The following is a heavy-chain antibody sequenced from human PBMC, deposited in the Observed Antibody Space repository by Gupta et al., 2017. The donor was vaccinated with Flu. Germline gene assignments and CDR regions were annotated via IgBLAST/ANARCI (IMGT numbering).Heavy chain of an antibody. V-gene: IGHV3-15*01. CDR1: GFTFSNAW. CDR3: TTDTLQWLVREAGDY. J-gene: IGHJ4*02. Sequence: EVQLVESGGGLVKPGGSLRLSCAASGFTFSNAWMSWVRQAPGKGLGWVGRIKSKTDGGTTDYAAPVKGRFTISRDDSKNTLYLQMNSLKTEDTAVYYCTTDTLQWLVREAGDYWGQGTLVTVSS. CDR2: IKSKTDGGTT. D-gene: IGHD6-19*01.